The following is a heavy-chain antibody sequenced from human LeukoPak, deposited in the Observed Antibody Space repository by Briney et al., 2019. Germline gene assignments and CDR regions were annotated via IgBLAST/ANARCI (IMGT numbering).Heavy chain of an antibody. J-gene: IGHJ4*02. Sequence: GGSLRLSCAASGFSFSSYGMHWVHQAPGKGLEWVAVISYDGSNEYFADSVKGRFTVSRDNSKNTLYLQMNSLRPEDTAVYYCAKDLGVGAYLLFDYITSGLDSWGQGTLVTVSS. CDR2: ISYDGSNE. D-gene: IGHD2/OR15-2a*01. V-gene: IGHV3-30*18. CDR1: GFSFSSYG. CDR3: AKDLGVGAYLLFDYITSGLDS.